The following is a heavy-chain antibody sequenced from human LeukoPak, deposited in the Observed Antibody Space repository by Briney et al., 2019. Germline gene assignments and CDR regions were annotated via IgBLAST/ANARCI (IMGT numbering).Heavy chain of an antibody. J-gene: IGHJ4*02. D-gene: IGHD3-22*01. CDR3: AKEIYYDSTGPQY. CDR1: GFTFDDYA. V-gene: IGHV3-9*01. CDR2: ISWNSGSI. Sequence: GGSLRLSCAASGFTFDDYAMHWVRQAPGKGLEWVSGISWNSGSIGYADSVKGRFTISRDNSKNTLYLQMNSLRAEDTAVYHSAKEIYYDSTGPQYWGQGTLVTVSS.